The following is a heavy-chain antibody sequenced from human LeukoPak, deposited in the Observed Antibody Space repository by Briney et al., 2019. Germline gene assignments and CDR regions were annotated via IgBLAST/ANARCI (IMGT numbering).Heavy chain of an antibody. V-gene: IGHV4-39*07. J-gene: IGHJ5*02. CDR3: ANYYDSSGYYYANWFDP. D-gene: IGHD3-22*01. CDR2: IYYSGST. Sequence: SETLSLTCTVSGGSISSSSYYWGWIRQPPGKGLEWIGSIYYSGSTYYNPSLKSRVTISVDTSKNQFSLKLSSVTAADTAVYYCANYYDSSGYYYANWFDPWGQGTLVTVSS. CDR1: GGSISSSSYY.